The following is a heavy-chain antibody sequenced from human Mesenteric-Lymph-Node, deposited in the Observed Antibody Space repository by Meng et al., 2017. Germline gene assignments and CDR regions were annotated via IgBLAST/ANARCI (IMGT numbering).Heavy chain of an antibody. CDR1: GYTFTGYY. D-gene: IGHD3-16*01. CDR3: ARDVLNNWFDP. J-gene: IGHJ5*02. V-gene: IGHV1-2*06. CDR2: INPNSGGT. Sequence: QVQLIQSGSEIKKPGASVKVSCKASGYTFTGYYMHWVRQAPGQGLEWMGRINPNSGGTNYAQKFRGRVTKTRDTSISTAYMELSRLRSDDTAVNYCARDVLNNWFDPWGQGTLVTVSS.